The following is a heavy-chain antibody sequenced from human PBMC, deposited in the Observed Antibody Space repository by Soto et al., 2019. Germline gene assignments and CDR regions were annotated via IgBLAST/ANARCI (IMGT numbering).Heavy chain of an antibody. CDR1: EDTFSSYA. CDR2: IIPFFNTP. D-gene: IGHD1-26*01. CDR3: AAESAYGGNPLAFAF. V-gene: IGHV1-69*01. Sequence: QVQLVQSGADVKKPGSSVKVSCKASEDTFSSYAISWVRQAPGQGLDWLGGIIPFFNTPNYAQTFQGRVTITADESTSTAYMELNSLRSEDTAIYYCAAESAYGGNPLAFAFWVQGTLVTVSS. J-gene: IGHJ4*02.